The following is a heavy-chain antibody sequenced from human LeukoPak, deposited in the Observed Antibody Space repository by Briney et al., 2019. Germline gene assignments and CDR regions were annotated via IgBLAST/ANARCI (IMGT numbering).Heavy chain of an antibody. CDR1: GGTFSSYA. CDR3: ARENDYVWGSYRYNAFDI. CDR2: IIPIFGTA. Sequence: SVKVSCKASGGTFSSYAISWVRQAPGQGLEWMGGIIPIFGTANYAQKFQGRVTITADESTSTAYMELSSLRSEDTAVYYCARENDYVWGSYRYNAFDIWGQGTMVTVSS. J-gene: IGHJ3*02. D-gene: IGHD3-16*02. V-gene: IGHV1-69*13.